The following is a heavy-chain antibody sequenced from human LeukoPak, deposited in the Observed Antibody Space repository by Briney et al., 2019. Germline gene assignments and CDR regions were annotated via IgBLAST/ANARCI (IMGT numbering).Heavy chain of an antibody. CDR2: ISSSSSTI. D-gene: IGHD1-7*01. CDR3: ARDLQLPRGD. Sequence: GGSLRLSCAASGFTFSSYSMNWVRQAPGKGLEWVSYISSSSSTIYYADSVKGRFTISRDNAKNPLYLQMNSLRAEDTAVYYCARDLQLPRGDWGQGTLVTVSS. V-gene: IGHV3-48*01. CDR1: GFTFSSYS. J-gene: IGHJ4*02.